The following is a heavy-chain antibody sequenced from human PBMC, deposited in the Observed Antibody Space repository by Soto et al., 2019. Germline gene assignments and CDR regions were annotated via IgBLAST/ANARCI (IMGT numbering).Heavy chain of an antibody. D-gene: IGHD3-9*01. V-gene: IGHV4-59*01. J-gene: IGHJ3*02. Sequence: SETLSLTCTVSGGSISSYYWSWIRQPPGKGLEWIGYIYYSGSTNYNPSLKSRVTISVDTSKNQFSLKLSSVTAADTAVYYCARRLTYYDILTGYYPDDAFDIWGQGTMVTVSS. CDR3: ARRLTYYDILTGYYPDDAFDI. CDR1: GGSISSYY. CDR2: IYYSGST.